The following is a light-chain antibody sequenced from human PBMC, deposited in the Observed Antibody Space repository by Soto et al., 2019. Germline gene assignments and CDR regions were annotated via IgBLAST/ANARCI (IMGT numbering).Light chain of an antibody. CDR2: VAS. Sequence: IHMTRSPSSLSASVGDRVTITCRASRYIRTALSWYQHRPGQAPKVLICVASSLQSGVPSRFSGSGYGTDFTLTISSLQPEDFATYYCLQDYNYPWTFGQGTKVDIK. CDR1: RYIRTA. CDR3: LQDYNYPWT. J-gene: IGKJ1*01. V-gene: IGKV1-6*01.